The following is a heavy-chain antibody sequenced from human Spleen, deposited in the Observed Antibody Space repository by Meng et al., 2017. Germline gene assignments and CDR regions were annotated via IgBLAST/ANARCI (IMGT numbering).Heavy chain of an antibody. CDR2: INIYNGIT. V-gene: IGHV1-18*04. J-gene: IGHJ4*02. CDR1: DYTLTSDG. CDR3: ATRGNPYLDR. Sequence: QGQVGQSGAEGKKTGASVKVSCKVSDYTLTSDGFSWVRQAPGQGLQWMGWINIYNGITNYGRNFQGRVTLTTDTSTSTGYMELRSLTSDDTAVYYCATRGNPYLDRWGQGTLVTVSS.